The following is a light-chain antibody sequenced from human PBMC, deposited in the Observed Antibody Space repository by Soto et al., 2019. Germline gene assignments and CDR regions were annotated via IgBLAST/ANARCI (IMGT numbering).Light chain of an antibody. Sequence: DIQMTQSPSTLSASVGDRVTITCRASESINSWLAWYQQKPGKAPMLLIYKASNLESGVPSRFSGSGSGTEFTLTITSLQPDDFATYCCQQYQSYSQFGQGTKVEIK. CDR2: KAS. CDR1: ESINSW. V-gene: IGKV1-5*03. J-gene: IGKJ1*01. CDR3: QQYQSYSQ.